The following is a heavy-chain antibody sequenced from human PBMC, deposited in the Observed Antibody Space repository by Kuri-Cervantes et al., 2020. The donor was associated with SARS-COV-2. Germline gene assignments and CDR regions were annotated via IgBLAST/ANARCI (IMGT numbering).Heavy chain of an antibody. V-gene: IGHV4-59*01. CDR1: GDSISPYY. CDR3: ARSAAAFYGMDV. CDR2: IYYSESG. D-gene: IGHD2-2*01. J-gene: IGHJ6*02. Sequence: SETLSPTCSVSGDSISPYYWTWIRQPPGKGLEWIGHIYYSESGDYNPSLMSRLTISVDKSKNQVSLKLTSVTAADTAVYYCARSAAAFYGMDVWGQGTTVTVSS.